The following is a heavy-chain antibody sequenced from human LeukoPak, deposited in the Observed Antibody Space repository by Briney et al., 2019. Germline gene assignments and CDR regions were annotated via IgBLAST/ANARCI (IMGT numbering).Heavy chain of an antibody. CDR2: IYFSGST. J-gene: IGHJ4*02. CDR1: GGSISTYF. Sequence: PSETLSLTCTVSGGSISTYFWSWIRQPPGKGLEWVGHIYFSGSTNYNPSLKSRVTISVDTSKNQFSLKLSSVTAADTAVYYCARHKSSGSYPLDYWGQGILVTVPS. D-gene: IGHD3-22*01. CDR3: ARHKSSGSYPLDY. V-gene: IGHV4-59*08.